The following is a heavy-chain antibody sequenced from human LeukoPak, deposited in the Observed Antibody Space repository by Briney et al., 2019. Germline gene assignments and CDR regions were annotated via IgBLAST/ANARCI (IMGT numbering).Heavy chain of an antibody. Sequence: GGSLRLSCAASGFTFSSYSMNWVRQAPGKGLEWVSYISSSSSTIYYADSVKGRFTISRDNSKNTLYLQMNSLRAEDTAVYYCAKSTPVTTWDYWGQGTLVTVSS. CDR3: AKSTPVTTWDY. J-gene: IGHJ4*02. CDR1: GFTFSSYS. V-gene: IGHV3-48*01. CDR2: ISSSSSTI. D-gene: IGHD4-17*01.